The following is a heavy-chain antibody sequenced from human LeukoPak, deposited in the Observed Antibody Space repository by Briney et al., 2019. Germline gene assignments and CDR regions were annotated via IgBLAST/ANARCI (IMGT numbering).Heavy chain of an antibody. CDR3: AREGGMYCSSTSCLRY. V-gene: IGHV4-4*07. Sequence: PSETLSLTCTVSGGSISSYYWSWIRQPAGKGLEWIGRIYTSGSTNYNPSLKSRVTMSVDTSKNQFSLKLSSVTAADTAVYYCAREGGMYCSSTSCLRYWGQGTQVTVSS. CDR2: IYTSGST. D-gene: IGHD2-2*01. CDR1: GGSISSYY. J-gene: IGHJ4*02.